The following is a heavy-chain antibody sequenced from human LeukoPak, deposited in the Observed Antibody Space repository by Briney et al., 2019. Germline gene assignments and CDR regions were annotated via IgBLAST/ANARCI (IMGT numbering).Heavy chain of an antibody. CDR1: GFTFGDYY. CDR2: ISSSSSYT. CDR3: ARDYGSGSYLENWFDP. Sequence: GGSLRLSCAASGFTFGDYYMSWIRQAPGKGLEWVSYISSSSSYTNYADSVKGRFTISRDNAKNSLYLQMNSLRAEDTAVYYCARDYGSGSYLENWFDPWGQGTLVTVSS. V-gene: IGHV3-11*06. J-gene: IGHJ5*02. D-gene: IGHD3-10*01.